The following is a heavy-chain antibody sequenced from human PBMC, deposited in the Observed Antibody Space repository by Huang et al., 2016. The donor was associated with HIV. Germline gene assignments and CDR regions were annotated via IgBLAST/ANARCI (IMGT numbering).Heavy chain of an antibody. Sequence: HLQLQESGPGLVKPSETLTLTCTVSGGSINSEDYYWGWIRQPPGKGLECIASIYRSGTTSYKPSLKNRVTMSGDTSNSQFSLKLGSVTAADTALYYCARHPYFYDASGFYFESWGQGTLVIVSS. CDR3: ARHPYFYDASGFYFES. CDR1: GGSINSEDYY. V-gene: IGHV4-39*01. J-gene: IGHJ4*02. CDR2: IYRSGTT. D-gene: IGHD3-22*01.